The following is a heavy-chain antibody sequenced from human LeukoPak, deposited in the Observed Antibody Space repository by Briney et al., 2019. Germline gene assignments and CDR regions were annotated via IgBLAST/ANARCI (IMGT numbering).Heavy chain of an antibody. CDR2: INPSGGST. D-gene: IGHD3-10*01. Sequence: ASVKVSCKASGYTFTSYYMHWVRQAPGQGLEWMGIINPSGGSTSYAQKFQGRVTMTRDTSTSTVYMELSSLRSEDTAVYYCARASFSMVRGVIITAYYYYMDVWGKGTTVTISS. V-gene: IGHV1-46*01. J-gene: IGHJ6*03. CDR1: GYTFTSYY. CDR3: ARASFSMVRGVIITAYYYYMDV.